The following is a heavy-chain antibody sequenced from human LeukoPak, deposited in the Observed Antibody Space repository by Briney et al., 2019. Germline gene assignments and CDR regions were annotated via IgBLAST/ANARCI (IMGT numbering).Heavy chain of an antibody. CDR2: ISYDGSNK. J-gene: IGHJ4*02. CDR1: GFTFSSYA. Sequence: PGGSQRLSCAASGFTFSSYAMHWVRQAPGKGLEWVAVISYDGSNKYYADSVKGRFTISRDNSKNTLYLQMNSLRAEDTAVYYCARASEPTYYDYVWVDYWGQGTLVTVSS. D-gene: IGHD3-16*01. CDR3: ARASEPTYYDYVWVDY. V-gene: IGHV3-30-3*01.